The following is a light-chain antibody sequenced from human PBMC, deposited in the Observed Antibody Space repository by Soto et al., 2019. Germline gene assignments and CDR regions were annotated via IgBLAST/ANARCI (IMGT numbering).Light chain of an antibody. V-gene: IGKV3-11*01. J-gene: IGKJ2*01. Sequence: EIVLTQSPATLSLSPGERATLSCRASQSVRTYLAWYQQKPGQAPRLLIYDASNRATGIPARFSGSGSGTDFTLTISSLEPEDLAVYYSQQRSHLPQYTFGQGTKREIK. CDR1: QSVRTY. CDR2: DAS. CDR3: QQRSHLPQYT.